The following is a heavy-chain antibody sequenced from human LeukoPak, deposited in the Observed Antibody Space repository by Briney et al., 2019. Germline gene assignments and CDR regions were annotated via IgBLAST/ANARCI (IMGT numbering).Heavy chain of an antibody. D-gene: IGHD2-2*01. Sequence: GGSLRLSCAASGFTFISYGMHWVRQAPGKGLEWVAVIWYDGSNKYYGDSVKGRFTISRDNSKNTLYLQMNSLRAEDTAVYYCARELIVVVPGARGGYYYHGMDVWGKGTTVTVSS. CDR3: ARELIVVVPGARGGYYYHGMDV. V-gene: IGHV3-33*01. CDR2: IWYDGSNK. J-gene: IGHJ6*04. CDR1: GFTFISYG.